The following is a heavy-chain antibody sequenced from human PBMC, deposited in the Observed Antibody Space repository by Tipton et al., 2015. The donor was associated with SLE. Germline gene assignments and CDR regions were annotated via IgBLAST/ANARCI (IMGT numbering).Heavy chain of an antibody. Sequence: TLSLTCTVSGGSISSYYWSWIRQPAGKGLEWIGRIYTSGSTNYNPSLKSRVTMSVDTSKNQFSLKLSSVTAADTAVYYCARDRDDSSGSLFDPWGQGTLVTVSS. D-gene: IGHD3-22*01. J-gene: IGHJ5*02. V-gene: IGHV4-4*07. CDR1: GGSISSYY. CDR3: ARDRDDSSGSLFDP. CDR2: IYTSGST.